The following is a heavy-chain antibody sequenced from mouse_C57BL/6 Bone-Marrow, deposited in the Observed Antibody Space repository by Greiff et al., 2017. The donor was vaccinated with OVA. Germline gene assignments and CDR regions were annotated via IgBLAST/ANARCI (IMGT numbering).Heavy chain of an antibody. D-gene: IGHD1-1*01. V-gene: IGHV1-26*01. CDR3: AREKAFITTVDWYFDV. J-gene: IGHJ1*03. CDR2: INPNNGGT. Sequence: VQLQQSGPELVKPGASVKISCKASGYTFTDYYMNWVKQSHGKSLEWIGDINPNNGGTSYNQKFKGKATLTVDKSSSTAYMELRSLTSEDSAVYYCAREKAFITTVDWYFDVWGTGTTVTVSS. CDR1: GYTFTDYY.